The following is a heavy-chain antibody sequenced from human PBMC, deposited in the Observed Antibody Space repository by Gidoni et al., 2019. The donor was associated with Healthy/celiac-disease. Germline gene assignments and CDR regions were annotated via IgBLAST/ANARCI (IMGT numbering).Heavy chain of an antibody. V-gene: IGHV3-30-3*01. D-gene: IGHD6-19*01. CDR3: ARDLSTFGDSDSSGFPFDY. CDR2: ISYDGSNK. CDR1: GFPFSTYD. J-gene: IGHJ4*02. Sequence: QVQLVESGGGVVQPGRSLSLPCAASGFPFSTYDMHWVRQAPGKGLEWVAVISYDGSNKYYADSVKGRFTISRDNSKNTLDLQMNSLRAEDTAVYYCARDLSTFGDSDSSGFPFDYWGQGTLVTVSS.